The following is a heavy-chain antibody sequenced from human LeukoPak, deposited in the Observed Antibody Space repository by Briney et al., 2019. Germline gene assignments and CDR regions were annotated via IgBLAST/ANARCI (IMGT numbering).Heavy chain of an antibody. Sequence: GGSLRLSCVASGFSFSTCSMNWVRQAPGKGLEWVSYISSVITTKYYADSVKGRFTISRDNAKNSLYLQMNSLRAEDTAMYYCARAYSSSLDWGQGTLVTVSS. CDR3: ARAYSSSLD. CDR2: ISSVITTK. V-gene: IGHV3-48*01. J-gene: IGHJ4*02. D-gene: IGHD6-6*01. CDR1: GFSFSTCS.